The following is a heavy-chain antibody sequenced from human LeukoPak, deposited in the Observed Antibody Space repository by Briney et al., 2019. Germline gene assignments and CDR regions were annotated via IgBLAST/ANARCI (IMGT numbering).Heavy chain of an antibody. Sequence: ASVKVSCKASGYTFTGYYMHWVRQAPGQGLEWMGWINPNSGGTNYAQKFQGRVTMTRDPSISTAYMELSRLRSDDTAVYYCARVRRWLQFAYFDYWGQGTLVTVSS. CDR1: GYTFTGYY. V-gene: IGHV1-2*02. CDR2: INPNSGGT. D-gene: IGHD5-24*01. CDR3: ARVRRWLQFAYFDY. J-gene: IGHJ4*02.